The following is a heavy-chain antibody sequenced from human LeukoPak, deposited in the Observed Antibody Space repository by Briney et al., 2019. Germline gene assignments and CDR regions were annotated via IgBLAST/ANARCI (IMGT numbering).Heavy chain of an antibody. D-gene: IGHD3-16*01. J-gene: IGHJ6*03. CDR2: ITHSGST. Sequence: SETLSLTCAVYGGSFSNYYWSWIRQSPGKGLEWIGEITHSGSTNYNPSLKSRVTISVDTSKNQFSLKLSSVTAADTAVYYCAGGGGRNFLGGGAYYYYMDVWGKGTTVAVS. CDR3: AGGGGRNFLGGGAYYYYMDV. V-gene: IGHV4-34*01. CDR1: GGSFSNYY.